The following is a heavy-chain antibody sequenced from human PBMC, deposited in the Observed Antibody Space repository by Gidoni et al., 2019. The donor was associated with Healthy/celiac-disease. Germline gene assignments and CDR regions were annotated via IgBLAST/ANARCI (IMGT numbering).Heavy chain of an antibody. Sequence: DVQLVESGGGLVQPGGSLRLSCAASGVTFSSYWMSWVRQAPGKVLEWVANIKQDGSEKYYVDSVKGRFTISRDNAKNSLYLQMNSMRAEDTAVYYCASSYSEYYFDYWGQGTLVTVSS. CDR1: GVTFSSYW. CDR3: ASSYSEYYFDY. J-gene: IGHJ4*02. V-gene: IGHV3-7*05. D-gene: IGHD2-15*01. CDR2: IKQDGSEK.